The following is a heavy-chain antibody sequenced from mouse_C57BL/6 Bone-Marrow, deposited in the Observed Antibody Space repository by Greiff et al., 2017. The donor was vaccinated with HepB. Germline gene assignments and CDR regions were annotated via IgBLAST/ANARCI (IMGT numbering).Heavy chain of an antibody. CDR1: GFTFSDFY. V-gene: IGHV7-1*01. Sequence: EVKVVESGGGLVQSGRSLRLSCATSGFTFSDFYMEWVRQAPGKGLEWIAASRNKANDYTTEYSASVKGRFIVSRDTSQSILYLQMNALRAEDTAIYYCARDGEGYDYDRVWYFDVWGTGTTVTVSS. CDR2: SRNKANDYTT. CDR3: ARDGEGYDYDRVWYFDV. D-gene: IGHD2-4*01. J-gene: IGHJ1*03.